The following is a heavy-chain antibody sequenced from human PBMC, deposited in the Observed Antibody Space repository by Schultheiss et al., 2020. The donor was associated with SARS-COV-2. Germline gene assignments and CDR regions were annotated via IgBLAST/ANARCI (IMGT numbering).Heavy chain of an antibody. V-gene: IGHV3-30*02. J-gene: IGHJ3*02. CDR3: AKELRWYHDAFDI. CDR1: GFTFSSYG. Sequence: GESLKISCAASGFTFSSYGMHWVRQAPGKGLEWVAVIWYDGSNKYYADSVKGRFTISRDNSKNTLYLQMNSLRAEDTAVYYCAKELRWYHDAFDIWGQGTMVTVSS. CDR2: IWYDGSNK. D-gene: IGHD4-23*01.